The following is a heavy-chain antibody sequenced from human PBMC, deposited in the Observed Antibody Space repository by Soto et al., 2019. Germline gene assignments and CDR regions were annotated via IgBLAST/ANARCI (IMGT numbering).Heavy chain of an antibody. D-gene: IGHD3-3*01. CDR3: ARDARSGLEY. CDR1: GYTFTSYY. CDR2: INPSGGDT. V-gene: IGHV1-46*01. Sequence: QVQLVQSGAEVKKPGASVKVSCNASGYTFTSYYIPWVRQAPGQGLEWMGIINPSGGDTFYPQKFQGSVTMTRDTSTSTVYMELSSLRSDDTAVYYCARDARSGLEYWGQGTLVTVSS. J-gene: IGHJ4*02.